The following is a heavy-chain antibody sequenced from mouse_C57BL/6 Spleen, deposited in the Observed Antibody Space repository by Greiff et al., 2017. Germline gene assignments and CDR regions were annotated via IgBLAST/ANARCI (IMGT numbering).Heavy chain of an antibody. CDR2: IWWDDDK. V-gene: IGHV8-8*01. J-gene: IGHJ1*03. CDR1: GFSLSTFGMG. Sequence: QVTLKVSGPGILQPSQTLSLTCSFSGFSLSTFGMGVGRIRQPSGKGLEWLAHIWWDDDKYYNPALKSRLTISKATSKNQVFLKIAHVDTADTATYYCARIEGYYYGSSYWYFDVWGTGTPVTVSS. D-gene: IGHD1-1*01. CDR3: ARIEGYYYGSSYWYFDV.